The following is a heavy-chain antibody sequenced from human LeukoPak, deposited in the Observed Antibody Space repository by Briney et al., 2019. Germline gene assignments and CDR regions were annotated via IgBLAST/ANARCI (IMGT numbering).Heavy chain of an antibody. CDR3: ARDRGSGWFDY. Sequence: GGSLRLSCAASGLTFSSYSMNWVRQAPGEGLEWVSYISSSSSTIYYSDSVRGRFTISRDNAKNSLYLQMNSLRAEDTAVYYCARDRGSGWFDYWGQGTLVIVSS. CDR1: GLTFSSYS. CDR2: ISSSSSTI. D-gene: IGHD6-19*01. V-gene: IGHV3-48*01. J-gene: IGHJ4*02.